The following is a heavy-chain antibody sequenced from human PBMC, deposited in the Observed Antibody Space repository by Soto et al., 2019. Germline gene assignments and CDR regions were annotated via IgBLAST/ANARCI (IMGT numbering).Heavy chain of an antibody. CDR1: GFTFSSYS. V-gene: IGHV3-21*01. Sequence: GGSLRLSCAASGFTFSSYSMNWVRQAPGKGLEWVSSISSSSSYIYYADSVKGRFTISRDNAKNSLYPQMNSLRAEDTAVYYCARDMRVAAVIYYYYGMDVWGQGTTVTVSS. J-gene: IGHJ6*02. D-gene: IGHD6-13*01. CDR3: ARDMRVAAVIYYYYGMDV. CDR2: ISSSSSYI.